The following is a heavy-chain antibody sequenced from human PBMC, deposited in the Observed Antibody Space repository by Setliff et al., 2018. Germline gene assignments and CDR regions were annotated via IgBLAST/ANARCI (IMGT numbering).Heavy chain of an antibody. CDR3: ARDQFSSGWYGAPESYFDR. CDR2: IYKSGTT. D-gene: IGHD6-19*01. J-gene: IGHJ4*02. CDR1: GDSMYGYY. Sequence: PSETLSLTCNVSGDSMYGYYWSWIRQPPGKGLEWIGYIYKSGTTKYNPSLGSRISMSVDTSKNQFSLNLNYVTTADTAVYYCARDQFSSGWYGAPESYFDRGGQGVLVTGSS. V-gene: IGHV4-59*01.